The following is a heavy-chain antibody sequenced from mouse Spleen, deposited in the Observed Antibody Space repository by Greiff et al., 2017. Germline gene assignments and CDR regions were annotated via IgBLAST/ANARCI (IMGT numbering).Heavy chain of an antibody. Sequence: QVQLKESGPELVKPGALVKISRKASGYTFTSYDINWVKQRPGQGPEWIGWIYPGDGSTKYNEKFKGKATLTADKSSSTAYMQLSSLTSENSAVYFCARGTTAVGGYFDYWGQGTTLTVSS. CDR3: ARGTTAVGGYFDY. J-gene: IGHJ2*01. CDR1: GYTFTSYD. D-gene: IGHD1-1*01. V-gene: IGHV1S56*01. CDR2: IYPGDGST.